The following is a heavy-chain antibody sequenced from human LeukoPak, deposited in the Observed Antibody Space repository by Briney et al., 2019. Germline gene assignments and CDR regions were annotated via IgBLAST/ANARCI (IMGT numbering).Heavy chain of an antibody. Sequence: GGSLRLSCAASGFTFSSYGMHWVRQAPGKGLEWVAVISYDGSNKYYADSVKDRFTISRDNSKNTLYLQMNSLRAEDTAVYYCAKDEGSGVGVAGTWDYWGQGTLVTVSS. V-gene: IGHV3-30*18. CDR1: GFTFSSYG. D-gene: IGHD6-19*01. J-gene: IGHJ4*02. CDR2: ISYDGSNK. CDR3: AKDEGSGVGVAGTWDY.